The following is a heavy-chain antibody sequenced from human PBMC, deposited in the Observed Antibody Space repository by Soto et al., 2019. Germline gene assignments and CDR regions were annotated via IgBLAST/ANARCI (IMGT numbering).Heavy chain of an antibody. Sequence: GGSLRLSCAASGFPFSSYVMSWVRQAPGKGLEWVSGISGGGSNTFYADYVKGRFTISRDNSKNTLLLQMNSLRAEDTAVYYCAKDSNKYSSSLRGRYFDYWGQGSGVTVSS. CDR2: ISGGGSNT. D-gene: IGHD4-4*01. CDR1: GFPFSSYV. CDR3: AKDSNKYSSSLRGRYFDY. J-gene: IGHJ4*02. V-gene: IGHV3-23*01.